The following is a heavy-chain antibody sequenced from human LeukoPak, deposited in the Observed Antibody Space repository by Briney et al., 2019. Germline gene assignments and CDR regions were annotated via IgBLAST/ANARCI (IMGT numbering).Heavy chain of an antibody. J-gene: IGHJ4*02. Sequence: GGSLRLSCAASGFTFSNSAMHWVRQAPGKGLEWVAVISFDGTNKYYADSVKGRFTISRDNSKNTLFLQMNSLRAEDTAVYYCAKGRGLIIPLDYWGQGTLVTVSS. V-gene: IGHV3-30-3*01. CDR2: ISFDGTNK. D-gene: IGHD3-10*01. CDR3: AKGRGLIIPLDY. CDR1: GFTFSNSA.